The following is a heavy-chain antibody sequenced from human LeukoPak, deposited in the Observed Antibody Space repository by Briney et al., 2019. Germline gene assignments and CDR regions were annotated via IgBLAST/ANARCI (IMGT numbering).Heavy chain of an antibody. D-gene: IGHD1-26*01. CDR3: EAIVGALEFDY. CDR2: INPNSGGT. V-gene: IGHV1-2*06. CDR1: GYTFTGYY. Sequence: GASVKVSCKASGYTFTGYYMHWVRQAPGQGLEWMGRINPNSGGTNYAQKFQGRVTMTRDTSISTAYMKLSRLRSDDTAVYYCEAIVGALEFDYWGQGTLVTVSS. J-gene: IGHJ4*02.